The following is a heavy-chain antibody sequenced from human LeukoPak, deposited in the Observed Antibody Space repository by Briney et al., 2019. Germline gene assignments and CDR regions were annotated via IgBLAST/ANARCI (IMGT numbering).Heavy chain of an antibody. D-gene: IGHD5-12*01. CDR3: VRPQGYSGYDWAYFDY. CDR1: GFTFSSYA. J-gene: IGHJ4*02. Sequence: GGSLRLSCAASGFTFSSYAMSRVRQAPGKGLEWVSSISSSSSYIYYADSVKGRFTISRDNAKNSLYLQMNSLRAEDTAVYYCVRPQGYSGYDWAYFDYWGQGTLVTVSS. V-gene: IGHV3-21*01. CDR2: ISSSSSYI.